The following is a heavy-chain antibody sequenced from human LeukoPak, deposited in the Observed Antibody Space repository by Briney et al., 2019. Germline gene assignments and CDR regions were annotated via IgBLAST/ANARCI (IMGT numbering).Heavy chain of an antibody. CDR2: IYYSGST. D-gene: IGHD5-12*01. V-gene: IGHV4-39*01. Sequence: PSETLSLTCTVSGGSISSSSYYWGWIRQPPGKGLEWIGSIYYSGSTYYNPSLKSRVTISVDTFKNQFSLKLSSVTAADTAVYYCAISFSGYDPLYFDYWGQGTLVTVSS. CDR3: AISFSGYDPLYFDY. CDR1: GGSISSSSYY. J-gene: IGHJ4*02.